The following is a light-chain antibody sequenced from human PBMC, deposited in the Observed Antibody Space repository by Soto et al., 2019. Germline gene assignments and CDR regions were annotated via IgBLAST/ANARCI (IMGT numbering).Light chain of an antibody. J-gene: IGKJ4*01. CDR3: QQYYRTLT. CDR1: QSVLYSSNNKNY. CDR2: WAS. Sequence: DIVMTQSPDSLAVSLGERATINCKSSQSVLYSSNNKNYLAWYQQKPGQPPKLLIYWASTRESGVPDRFSGSGSGTDFSLTISSLQAEDVAVYYSQQYYRTLTFGGGTKVEIK. V-gene: IGKV4-1*01.